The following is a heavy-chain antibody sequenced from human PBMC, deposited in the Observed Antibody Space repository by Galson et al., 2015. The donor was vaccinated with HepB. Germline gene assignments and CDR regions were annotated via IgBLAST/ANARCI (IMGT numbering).Heavy chain of an antibody. CDR3: ARGPGGGGYDLDY. D-gene: IGHD5-12*01. Sequence: SLRLSCAVSGFNFSPYSMNWVRQAPGKGLVWVVRINSDGSGTAYADFVRGRFTISRDNARKRLYLQMNGLKVEDTAVYYCARGPGGGGYDLDYWGQGTQVSVSS. CDR2: INSDGSGT. CDR1: GFNFSPYS. J-gene: IGHJ4*02. V-gene: IGHV3-74*01.